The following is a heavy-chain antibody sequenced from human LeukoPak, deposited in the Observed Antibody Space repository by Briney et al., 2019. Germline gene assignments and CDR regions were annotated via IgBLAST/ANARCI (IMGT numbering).Heavy chain of an antibody. CDR1: GGSINNYY. J-gene: IGHJ4*02. CDR3: TRDRRDGYNYVDV. Sequence: SETLSLTCTVSGGSINNYYWSWIRQPPGKGLEWIGYISYSGSTDYNPSLKGRVTMSVDTSKNQFSLKLKSVTPADTAIYYCTRDRRDGYNYVDVWGQGTLVTVSS. D-gene: IGHD5-24*01. CDR2: ISYSGST. V-gene: IGHV4-59*01.